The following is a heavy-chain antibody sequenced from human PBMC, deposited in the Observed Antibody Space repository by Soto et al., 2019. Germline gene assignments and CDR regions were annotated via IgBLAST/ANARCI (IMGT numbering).Heavy chain of an antibody. D-gene: IGHD3-16*01. CDR3: ARGRTWGARDFDY. J-gene: IGHJ4*02. CDR1: GYTFNTYG. V-gene: IGHV1-18*01. Sequence: QVQLVQSGGEVKRPGASVRVSCKASGYTFNTYGISWVRQDPGQGLEWMGWISVYNGHTDYAQKFQGRVTMTTDTSTNTVSMELRSLTSDDTAVYYCARGRTWGARDFDYWGQGTLVTVSS. CDR2: ISVYNGHT.